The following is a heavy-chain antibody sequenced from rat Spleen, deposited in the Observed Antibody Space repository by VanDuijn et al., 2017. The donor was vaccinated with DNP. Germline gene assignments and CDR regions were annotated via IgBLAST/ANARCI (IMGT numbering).Heavy chain of an antibody. CDR2: ITSSGGST. CDR1: GFTFNNYW. Sequence: EVQLVESGGDLVQPGRALKLSGVASGFTFNNYWMTWIRQVSGKELEWVASITSSGGSTYYPDSVKGRFTISSDNAKKTLYLQMNSLRSEDMATNYCARFDGYSYLDLMDVWGKGTSVTVSS. J-gene: IGHJ4*01. D-gene: IGHD1-12*01. V-gene: IGHV5-31*01. CDR3: ARFDGYSYLDLMDV.